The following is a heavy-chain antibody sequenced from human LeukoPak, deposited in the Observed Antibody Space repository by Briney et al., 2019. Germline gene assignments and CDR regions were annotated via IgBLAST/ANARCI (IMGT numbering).Heavy chain of an antibody. CDR1: GGSISSYY. CDR3: ARRHTMTAVKTGNAFDI. D-gene: IGHD4-17*01. Sequence: PSETLSLTCTVSGGSISSYYWSWIRQPAGKGLEWIGRIYTSGSTNYNPSLKSRVTMSVDTSKNQFSLKLSSVTAADTAVYYCARRHTMTAVKTGNAFDIWGQGTTVTVSS. V-gene: IGHV4-4*07. CDR2: IYTSGST. J-gene: IGHJ3*02.